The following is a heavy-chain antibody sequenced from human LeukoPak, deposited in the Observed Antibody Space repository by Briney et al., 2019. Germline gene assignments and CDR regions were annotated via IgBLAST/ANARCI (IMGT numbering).Heavy chain of an antibody. CDR1: GFTFSSYG. J-gene: IGHJ3*02. Sequence: GGSLRLSCAASGFTFSSYGMHWVRQAPGKGLEWVAFIRYDGTNKYYADSVKGRFTISRDNSKNTLYLQMNSLRAEDTAVYYCANGKLHSTWIQLWGDAFDIWGQGTMVTVSS. CDR3: ANGKLHSTWIQLWGDAFDI. D-gene: IGHD5-18*01. V-gene: IGHV3-30*02. CDR2: IRYDGTNK.